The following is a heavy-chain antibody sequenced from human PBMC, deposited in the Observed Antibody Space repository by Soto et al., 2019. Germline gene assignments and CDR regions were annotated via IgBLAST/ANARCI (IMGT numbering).Heavy chain of an antibody. CDR3: ARVSYIVVVPAALYNWFDP. D-gene: IGHD2-2*01. CDR1: CGSIISSNW. J-gene: IGHJ5*02. CDR2: IYHSGST. Sequence: SETLSLTCAFSCGSIISSNWWSWVRQPPGKGLEWIGEIYHSGSTNYNPSLKSRVTISVDKSKNQFSLKLSSVTAADTAVYYCARVSYIVVVPAALYNWFDPWGQGTLVTVSS. V-gene: IGHV4-4*02.